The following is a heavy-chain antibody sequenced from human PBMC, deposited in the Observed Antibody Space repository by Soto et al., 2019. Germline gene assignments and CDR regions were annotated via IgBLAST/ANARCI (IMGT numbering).Heavy chain of an antibody. D-gene: IGHD5-12*01. CDR1: GFTFSSYA. V-gene: IGHV3-23*01. CDR2: ISGSGGST. CDR3: AKANSGQRWGFDY. Sequence: PGQSQKIRYAASGFTFSSYAMSWVRQAPGKGLEWVSAISGSGGSTYYADSVKGRFTISRDNSKNTLYLQMNSLRAEDTAVYYCAKANSGQRWGFDYWGQGTLVTVSS. J-gene: IGHJ4*02.